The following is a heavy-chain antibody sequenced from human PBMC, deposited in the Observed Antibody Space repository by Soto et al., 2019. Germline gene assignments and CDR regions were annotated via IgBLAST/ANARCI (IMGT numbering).Heavy chain of an antibody. J-gene: IGHJ6*02. D-gene: IGHD1-1*01. CDR1: GYSFTNHL. Sequence: HGESLKIYCKTSGYSFTNHLITWVRQVPGRGLEWMGRIAPGDSDTRYNPSFQGHVTLSTDRSISTVYLQWSSLKASDTAIYFCARQLPGKLDVWGQGTTVTVSS. CDR2: IAPGDSDT. CDR3: ARQLPGKLDV. V-gene: IGHV5-10-1*01.